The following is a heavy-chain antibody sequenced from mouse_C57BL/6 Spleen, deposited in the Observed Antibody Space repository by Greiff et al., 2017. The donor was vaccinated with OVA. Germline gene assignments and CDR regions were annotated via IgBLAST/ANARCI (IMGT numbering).Heavy chain of an antibody. CDR1: GYTFTSYW. Sequence: QVQLQQPGAELVKPGASVKLSCKASGYTFTSYWMHWVKQRPGQGLEWIGMIHPNSGRANYNEKFKSKATLTVDKSSSTALMQPSSLTSEYSAVYYCARVDTTVVDFDYWRQGTTPTVSS. J-gene: IGHJ2*01. CDR2: IHPNSGRA. CDR3: ARVDTTVVDFDY. D-gene: IGHD1-1*01. V-gene: IGHV1-64*01.